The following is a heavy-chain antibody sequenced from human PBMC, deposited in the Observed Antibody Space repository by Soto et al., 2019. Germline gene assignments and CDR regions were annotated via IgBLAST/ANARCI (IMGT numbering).Heavy chain of an antibody. J-gene: IGHJ4*02. V-gene: IGHV1-18*01. CDR2: ISAYNGNT. CDR1: GYTFTSYG. Sequence: QVQLVQSGDEVKKPGASVKVSCKASGYTFTSYGISWVRQAPGQGLEWMGWISAYNGNTNYAQKLQGRVTMNTDTYTSTDYMELRSLRSDDKAVYYCEREPNNFDYWGQGTLFTVSS. CDR3: EREPNNFDY. D-gene: IGHD7-27*01.